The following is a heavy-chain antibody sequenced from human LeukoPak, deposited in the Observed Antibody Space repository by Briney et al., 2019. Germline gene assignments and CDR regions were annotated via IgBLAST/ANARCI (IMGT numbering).Heavy chain of an antibody. Sequence: SETLSLTCTVSGSSISSSSYYWGWIRQPPGKGLEWIGSIYYSGRTYYNPSLKSRVTISVDTSKNQFSLKLSSVTAADTAVYYCARLGAAAGEFDYWGQGTLVTVSS. J-gene: IGHJ4*02. D-gene: IGHD6-13*01. V-gene: IGHV4-39*01. CDR2: IYYSGRT. CDR1: GSSISSSSYY. CDR3: ARLGAAAGEFDY.